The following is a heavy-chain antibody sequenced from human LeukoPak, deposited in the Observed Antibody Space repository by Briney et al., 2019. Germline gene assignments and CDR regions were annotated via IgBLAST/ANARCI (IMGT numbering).Heavy chain of an antibody. CDR3: ARVQFSSGSLDY. V-gene: IGHV4-4*02. CDR1: GASISSTNW. J-gene: IGHJ4*02. Sequence: SGTLSLTCAVSGASISSTNWWSWVRQPPGKGLEWIGEIYHNGNTNFNPSLKSRVTISVDKSKNQFSLKVRSVTAADTAVYYCARVQFSSGSLDYWGQGTLVTVSS. CDR2: IYHNGNT. D-gene: IGHD6-19*01.